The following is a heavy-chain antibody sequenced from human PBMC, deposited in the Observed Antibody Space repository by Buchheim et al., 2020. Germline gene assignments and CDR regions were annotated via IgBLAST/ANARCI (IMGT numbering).Heavy chain of an antibody. CDR1: GFNFNIYG. Sequence: EVQVLQSGGGLVQPGGSLRLSCEASGFNFNIYGMTWVRQAPGKGLEWLSISVGGGSTYYADSVRGRFTMSRDNGKRKVVLFLNDLRDDDTAIYYCAKGGWLEDWGEGTL. CDR3: AKGGWLED. V-gene: IGHV3-23*01. D-gene: IGHD6-19*01. J-gene: IGHJ1*01. CDR2: ISVGGGST.